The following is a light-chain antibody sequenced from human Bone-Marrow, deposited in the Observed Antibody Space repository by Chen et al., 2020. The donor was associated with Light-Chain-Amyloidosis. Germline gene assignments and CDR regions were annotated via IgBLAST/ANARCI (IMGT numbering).Light chain of an antibody. Sequence: QSALTQPAPVSGSPGQSRTISCTGTSSDVGGDNHVSWYQQHPDKAPKLMIYEVTNRPSWVPDRFSGSKSDNTASLTISGLQTEDEADYFCSSYTITNTLVFGSGTRVTVL. J-gene: IGLJ1*01. V-gene: IGLV2-14*01. CDR2: EVT. CDR1: SSDVGGDNH. CDR3: SSYTITNTLV.